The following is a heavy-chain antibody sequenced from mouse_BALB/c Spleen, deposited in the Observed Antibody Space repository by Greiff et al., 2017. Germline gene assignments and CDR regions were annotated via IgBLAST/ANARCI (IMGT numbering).Heavy chain of an antibody. CDR3: AREGYDFYAMDY. CDR1: GFTFSSFG. J-gene: IGHJ4*01. V-gene: IGHV5-17*02. D-gene: IGHD2-14*01. CDR2: ISSGSSTI. Sequence: EVQRVESGGGLVQPGGSRKLSCAASGFTFSSFGMHWVRQAPEKGLEWVAYISSGSSTIYYADTVKGRITISRDNPKNTLFLQMTSLRSEDTAMYYCAREGYDFYAMDYWGQGTSVTVSS.